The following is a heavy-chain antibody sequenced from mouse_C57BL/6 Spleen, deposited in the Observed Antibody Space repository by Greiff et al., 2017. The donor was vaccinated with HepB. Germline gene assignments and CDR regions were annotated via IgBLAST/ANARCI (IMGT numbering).Heavy chain of an antibody. D-gene: IGHD1-1*01. Sequence: QVQLQQSGPELVKPGASVKISCKASGYAFSSSWMNWVKQRPGKGLEWIGRIYPGDGDTNYNGKFKGKATLTADKSSSAAYLQLSSLTSEDSAVYDGAPIPDGAPRVVATYFDYWGQGTTLTVSS. CDR2: IYPGDGDT. CDR1: GYAFSSSW. J-gene: IGHJ2*01. V-gene: IGHV1-82*01. CDR3: APIPDGAPRVVATYFDY.